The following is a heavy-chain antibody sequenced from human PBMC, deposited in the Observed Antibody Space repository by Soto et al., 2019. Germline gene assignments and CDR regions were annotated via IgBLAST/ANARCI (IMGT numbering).Heavy chain of an antibody. CDR3: ARPHSGGPNDPFDV. CDR1: GYKFSVYW. CDR2: IYPEDSDT. D-gene: IGHD1-26*01. Sequence: PGESLKISCKASGYKFSVYWIGWVRQMPGKGLEWMGNIYPEDSDTSNNPSFDGRVTVSADKSNNIAYLQWSSLQASDTAMYYCARPHSGGPNDPFDVWGQGTMVTVSS. V-gene: IGHV5-51*01. J-gene: IGHJ3*01.